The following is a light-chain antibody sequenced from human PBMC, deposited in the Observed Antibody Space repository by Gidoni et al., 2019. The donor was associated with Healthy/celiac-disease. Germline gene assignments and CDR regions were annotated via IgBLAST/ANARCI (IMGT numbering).Light chain of an antibody. CDR3: QQRSNWPPTT. CDR2: DAS. V-gene: IGKV3-11*01. J-gene: IGKJ4*01. CDR1: QSVSSY. Sequence: IVLTHSPATLSLSPGERATLSCRASQSVSSYLAWYQQKPGQAPRLLIYDASNRATGIPARFSGSGSGTDFTLTISSLEPEDFAVYYCQQRSNWPPTTFGGGTKVEIK.